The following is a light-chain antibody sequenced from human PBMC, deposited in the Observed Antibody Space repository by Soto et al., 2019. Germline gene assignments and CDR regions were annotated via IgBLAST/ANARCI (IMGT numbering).Light chain of an antibody. Sequence: QSVLTQPPSASGTPGQKVFISCSGSSSNIGSGTVNWYQQLPGTAPKLLIYNDNQRPSGVPDRFSGSKSGTSASLAISGLQSEDEADYYCASWDVTLNGLYVFGTGTKLTVL. CDR2: NDN. V-gene: IGLV1-44*01. CDR3: ASWDVTLNGLYV. J-gene: IGLJ1*01. CDR1: SSNIGSGT.